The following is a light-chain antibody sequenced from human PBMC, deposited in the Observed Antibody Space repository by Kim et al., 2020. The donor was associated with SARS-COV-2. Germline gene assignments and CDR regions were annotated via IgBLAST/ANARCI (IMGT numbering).Light chain of an antibody. CDR3: NSRDSSTNHLV. CDR1: SLRNYY. J-gene: IGLJ2*01. Sequence: ALGQKVRITCQGDSLRNYYASWYQQKPGQAPVVVIYGKNNRLSGIPDRFSGSTSGNTASLTITGAQAEDEAVYYCNSRDSSTNHLVFGGGTQLTVL. CDR2: GKN. V-gene: IGLV3-19*01.